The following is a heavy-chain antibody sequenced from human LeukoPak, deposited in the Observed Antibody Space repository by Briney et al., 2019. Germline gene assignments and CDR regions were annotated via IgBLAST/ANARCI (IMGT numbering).Heavy chain of an antibody. J-gene: IGHJ4*02. D-gene: IGHD2-15*01. CDR1: GFTFSNYA. CDR2: ISGGGNST. CDR3: AKARAVVMVAATNY. Sequence: PGGSLRLSCAASGFTFSNYAMSWVRQAPGKGLEWVSAISGGGNSTYYADSVKGRFTISRDNSKNTLFLQMNSLRAEDTAVYYCAKARAVVMVAATNYWGQGTLVTVSS. V-gene: IGHV3-23*01.